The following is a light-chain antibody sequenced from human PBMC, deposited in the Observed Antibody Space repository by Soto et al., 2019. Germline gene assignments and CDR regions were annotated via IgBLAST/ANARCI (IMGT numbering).Light chain of an antibody. CDR2: DAS. CDR1: QSINTW. CDR3: QQYKIYWT. Sequence: DIPMTRGPTTVSAPIADRVTITCRASQSINTWLAWYQQKPGKAPKLLIYDASSLESGVPSRFSGSGSGTEFTLTCSSLQPDDSATYNCQQYKIYWTFCQGTLVDI. J-gene: IGKJ1*01. V-gene: IGKV1-5*01.